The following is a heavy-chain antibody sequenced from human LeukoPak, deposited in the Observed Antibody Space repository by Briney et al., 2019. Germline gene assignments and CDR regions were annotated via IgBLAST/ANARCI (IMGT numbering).Heavy chain of an antibody. D-gene: IGHD5-18*01. J-gene: IGHJ4*02. CDR3: ARAGLPDWPRRYSYGPYYFDY. CDR2: IYYSGST. Sequence: SETLSLTCTVSGGSISSYYWSWIRQPPGKGLEWIGYIYYSGSTNYNPSLKSRVTISVDTSKNQFSLKLSSVTAADTAVYYCARAGLPDWPRRYSYGPYYFDYWGQGTLVTVSS. V-gene: IGHV4-59*01. CDR1: GGSISSYY.